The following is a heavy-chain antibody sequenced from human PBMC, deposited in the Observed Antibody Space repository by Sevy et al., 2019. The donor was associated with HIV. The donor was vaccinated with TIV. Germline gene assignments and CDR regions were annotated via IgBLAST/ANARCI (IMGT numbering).Heavy chain of an antibody. J-gene: IGHJ4*01. Sequence: ASVKVSCKASGYTFTSYGISWVRQAPGQGLEWMGWISAYNGNTNYALKLQGRVTMTTDTSTSTAYMELRSLRSDDTAVYYCARRIILTRYWGPYFDYWGHGTLVTVSS. CDR2: ISAYNGNT. V-gene: IGHV1-18*01. CDR1: GYTFTSYG. D-gene: IGHD3-9*01. CDR3: ARRIILTRYWGPYFDY.